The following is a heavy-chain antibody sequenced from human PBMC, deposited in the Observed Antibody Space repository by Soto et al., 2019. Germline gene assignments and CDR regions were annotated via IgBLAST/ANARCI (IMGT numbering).Heavy chain of an antibody. CDR1: GGSISSYY. Sequence: SETLSLTCTVSGGSISSYYCSWIRQSAGKGLEWIGRIDTSGTTNYNPSLRSRVTMSVDASKNQFSLNLSSVTAADTAVYFCARGPRGYVYYHGMDVWGQGTTVTVSS. J-gene: IGHJ6*02. CDR2: IDTSGTT. V-gene: IGHV4-4*07. CDR3: ARGPRGYVYYHGMDV. D-gene: IGHD3-10*01.